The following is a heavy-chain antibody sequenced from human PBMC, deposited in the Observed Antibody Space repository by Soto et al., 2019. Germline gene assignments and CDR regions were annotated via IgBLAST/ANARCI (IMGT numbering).Heavy chain of an antibody. D-gene: IGHD3-10*01. CDR3: ARARTYYYASGSYYKPSYFDY. J-gene: IGHJ4*02. CDR2: IIHSGST. CDR1: GGSFSGYY. V-gene: IGHV4-34*12. Sequence: ASETLSLTCAVYGGSFSGYYWSWIRQPPGKGLEWIGEIIHSGSTNYNPSLKSRVTIAVDTSKNQFSLKLSSVTAADTAVYYCARARTYYYASGSYYKPSYFDYWGQGSLVTVSS.